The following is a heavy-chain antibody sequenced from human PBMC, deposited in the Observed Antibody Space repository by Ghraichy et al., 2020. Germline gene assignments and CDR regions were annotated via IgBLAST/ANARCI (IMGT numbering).Heavy chain of an antibody. D-gene: IGHD3-10*01. V-gene: IGHV3-23*01. CDR3: AKKAKLWFGELYVDY. CDR1: GFTFSSYA. CDR2: ISGSGGST. Sequence: GALNISCAASGFTFSSYAMSWVRQAPGKGLEWVSAISGSGGSTYYADSVKGRFTITRDNSKNTLYLQMNSLRAEDTAVYYCAKKAKLWFGELYVDYWGQGTLVTVSS. J-gene: IGHJ4*02.